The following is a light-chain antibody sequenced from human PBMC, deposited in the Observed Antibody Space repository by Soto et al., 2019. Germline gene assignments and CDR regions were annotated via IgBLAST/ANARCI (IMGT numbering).Light chain of an antibody. CDR3: SSYTSSSTLYV. CDR1: SSDIGGYNY. V-gene: IGLV2-14*01. CDR2: EVS. J-gene: IGLJ1*01. Sequence: QSVLTQPASVSGSPGQSITISCAGTSSDIGGYNYVSWYQQHPGKAPKVMIYEVSNRPSGVSNRFSGSKSGNTASLTISGLQAEDKADYYCSSYTSSSTLYVFGSGTKVTVL.